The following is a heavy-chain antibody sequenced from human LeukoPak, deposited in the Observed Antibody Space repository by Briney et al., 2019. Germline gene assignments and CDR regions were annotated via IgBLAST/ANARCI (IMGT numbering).Heavy chain of an antibody. CDR2: INHSGST. CDR1: GGSFSGYY. CDR3: ARATYYNDSSGFQYYFDY. J-gene: IGHJ4*02. Sequence: SETLSLTCAVYGGSFSGYYWSWIRQPPGKGLEWIGEINHSGSTNYNPSLKSRVTISVDTSKNQFSLKLSSVTAADTAVYYCARATYYNDSSGFQYYFDYWGQGTLVIVSS. V-gene: IGHV4-34*01. D-gene: IGHD3-22*01.